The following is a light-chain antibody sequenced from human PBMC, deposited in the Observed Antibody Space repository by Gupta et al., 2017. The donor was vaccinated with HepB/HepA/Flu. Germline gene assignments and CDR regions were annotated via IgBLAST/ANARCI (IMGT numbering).Light chain of an antibody. Sequence: SYVLTQPPSVSVAPGKTARITCGGNNIGTKSVHWYQQKPGQAPVLGVYDDSDRPSGIPARCSGSKSGTTATLTISRVEAGDEADYDCQVWDSSSDNRVIFGGGTKLTGL. CDR2: DDS. V-gene: IGLV3-21*03. CDR1: NIGTKS. J-gene: IGLJ2*01. CDR3: QVWDSSSDNRVI.